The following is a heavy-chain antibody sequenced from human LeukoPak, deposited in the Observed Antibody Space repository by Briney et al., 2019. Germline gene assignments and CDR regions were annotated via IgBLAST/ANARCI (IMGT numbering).Heavy chain of an antibody. Sequence: ASVKVSCTASGYTFTSYDINWVRQATGQGLEWMGWISAYNGNTNYAQKLQGRVTMTTDTSTSTAYMELRSLRSDDTAVYYCARETRAGYCSSTSCYNYYYYYMDVWGKGTTVTVSS. V-gene: IGHV1-18*01. J-gene: IGHJ6*03. CDR3: ARETRAGYCSSTSCYNYYYYYMDV. CDR1: GYTFTSYD. CDR2: ISAYNGNT. D-gene: IGHD2-2*02.